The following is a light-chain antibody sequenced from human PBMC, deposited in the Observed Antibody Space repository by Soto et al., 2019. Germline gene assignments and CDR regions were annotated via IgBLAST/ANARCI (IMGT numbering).Light chain of an antibody. J-gene: IGKJ3*01. CDR3: QQYYASLQT. V-gene: IGKV4-1*01. CDR2: WAS. CDR1: QSLLYRSNNKNY. Sequence: DIVMTQSPDSLAVSLVERATINCKSSQSLLYRSNNKNYLAWYQQKPGQPPKLLIYWASTRKSGVPDRFSGSGSGTDFTLTISSLQAEDVAVYYCQQYYASLQTFGPGTKVDIK.